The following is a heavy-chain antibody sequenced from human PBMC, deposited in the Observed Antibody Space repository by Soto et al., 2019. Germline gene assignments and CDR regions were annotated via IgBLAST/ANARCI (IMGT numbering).Heavy chain of an antibody. D-gene: IGHD3-22*01. V-gene: IGHV3-21*01. J-gene: IGHJ6*02. Sequence: EVQLVESGGGLVKPGGSLRLSCASSGFTFSTYSMNWVRQAPGKGLEWVSSISSSSSYIYYADSVKGRFTISRDNAKNSLYLQMNSRRAEDTAVYYCARYDISGYYLPYYYYGMDVWGQGTTVTVSS. CDR1: GFTFSTYS. CDR2: ISSSSSYI. CDR3: ARYDISGYYLPYYYYGMDV.